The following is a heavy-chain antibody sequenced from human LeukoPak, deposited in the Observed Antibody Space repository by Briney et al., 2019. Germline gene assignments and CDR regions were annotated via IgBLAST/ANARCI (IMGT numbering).Heavy chain of an antibody. CDR1: GFPFSGYD. Sequence: GGSLRLSCAASGFPFSGYDMHWDRQTTGEGLEWVSAIGTTGDTYYAGSVKGRFTISRENGKNSLHLQMNSLRTGDTAVYYCARAYILTGYHMDVWGRGTTVTVSS. J-gene: IGHJ6*02. CDR2: IGTTGDT. CDR3: ARAYILTGYHMDV. D-gene: IGHD3-9*01. V-gene: IGHV3-13*04.